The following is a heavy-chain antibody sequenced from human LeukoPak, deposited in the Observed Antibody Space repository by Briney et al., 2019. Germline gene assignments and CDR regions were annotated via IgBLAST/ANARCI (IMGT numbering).Heavy chain of an antibody. D-gene: IGHD3-10*01. CDR1: GFSFSTYW. J-gene: IGHJ4*02. V-gene: IGHV3-7*01. Sequence: GGSLRLSCETSGFSFSTYWMSRVRQAPGKGLEWVANIRQDGSEKYYADSVKGRFTISRDIAKQSVFLQMNSLRAEDTALYYCARLSAMVRGPEDIFYFEYWGLGTLVTVSS. CDR3: ARLSAMVRGPEDIFYFEY. CDR2: IRQDGSEK.